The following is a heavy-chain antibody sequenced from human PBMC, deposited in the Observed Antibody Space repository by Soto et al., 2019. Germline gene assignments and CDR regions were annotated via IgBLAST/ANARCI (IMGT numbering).Heavy chain of an antibody. CDR3: ARELITGTTGYFDY. CDR2: IYYSGST. V-gene: IGHV4-59*01. D-gene: IGHD1-7*01. CDR1: GGSISSYY. Sequence: SETLSLTCTVSGGSISSYYWSWVRQPPGKGLEWIGYIYYSGSTNYNPSLKSRVTISVDTSKNQFSLKLSSVTAADTAVYYCARELITGTTGYFDYWGQGTLVTVSS. J-gene: IGHJ4*02.